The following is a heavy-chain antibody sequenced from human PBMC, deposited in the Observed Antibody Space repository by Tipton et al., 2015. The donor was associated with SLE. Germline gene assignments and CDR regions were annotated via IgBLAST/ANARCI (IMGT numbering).Heavy chain of an antibody. V-gene: IGHV4-59*01. Sequence: TLSLTCTVSGGSISSYYWTWIRQPPGKGLEWIGYIFYSGSTNYNPSLKSRVTISVDTSKNHFSLKLSSVTAADTAVYYCARGGLGSDLRGSIYFGSWGQGTLVTVSS. J-gene: IGHJ4*02. CDR2: IFYSGST. CDR1: GGSISSYY. D-gene: IGHD7-27*01. CDR3: ARGGLGSDLRGSIYFGS.